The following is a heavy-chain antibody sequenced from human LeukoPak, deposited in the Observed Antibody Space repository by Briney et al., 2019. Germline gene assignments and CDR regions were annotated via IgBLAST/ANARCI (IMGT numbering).Heavy chain of an antibody. V-gene: IGHV4-34*01. CDR2: INHSGST. CDR1: GGSFSGYY. D-gene: IGHD4-17*01. Sequence: SETLSLTCAVYGGSFSGYYWSWIRQPPGKGLEWIGEINHSGSTNYNPSLKSRVTISVDTSKNQFSLKLSSVTAADTAVYYCAVSYGDFDYWGQGTLITVSS. CDR3: AVSYGDFDY. J-gene: IGHJ4*02.